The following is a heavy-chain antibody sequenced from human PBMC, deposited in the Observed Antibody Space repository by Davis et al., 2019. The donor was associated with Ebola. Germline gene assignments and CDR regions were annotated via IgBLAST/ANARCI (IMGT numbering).Heavy chain of an antibody. CDR2: IIPIFGTA. V-gene: IGHV1-69*13. D-gene: IGHD3-9*01. J-gene: IGHJ5*02. CDR3: ARPQLTQGGFDP. Sequence: SVKVSCKASGGTFSSYAISWVRQAPGQGLEWMGGIIPIFGTANYAQKFQGRVTITADESTSTAYMELSSLRSEDTAVYYCARPQLTQGGFDPWGQGTLVTVSS. CDR1: GGTFSSYA.